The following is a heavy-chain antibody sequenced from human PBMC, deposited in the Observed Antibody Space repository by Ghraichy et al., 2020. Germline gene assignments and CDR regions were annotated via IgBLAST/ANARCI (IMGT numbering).Heavy chain of an antibody. D-gene: IGHD6-13*01. Sequence: SQTLSLTCAVDGGSFTYHYWTWIRLPPGKGLEWIGEIFHTGRTNYNPSFKSRVTVSADMSKKHFSLTLKSVTAADMAVYYCASRSSSAEGAFDIWGQGTVVSVSS. V-gene: IGHV4-34*12. CDR2: IFHTGRT. CDR3: ASRSSSAEGAFDI. J-gene: IGHJ3*02. CDR1: GGSFTYHY.